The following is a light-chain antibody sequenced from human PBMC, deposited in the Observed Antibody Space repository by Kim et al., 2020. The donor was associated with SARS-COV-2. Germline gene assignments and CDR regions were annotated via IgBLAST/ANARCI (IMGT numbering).Light chain of an antibody. CDR2: GAS. CDR3: QHYDSSPRT. Sequence: ELVLTQSPGTLSLSLGERATLSCRASQTIRSSHLTWYQQKPGQAPRLLIYGASSRATGIPDRFSGSGSGTDFTLTISRLEPEDFAVYYCQHYDSSPRTFGGGTKVDIK. CDR1: QTIRSSH. J-gene: IGKJ4*01. V-gene: IGKV3-20*01.